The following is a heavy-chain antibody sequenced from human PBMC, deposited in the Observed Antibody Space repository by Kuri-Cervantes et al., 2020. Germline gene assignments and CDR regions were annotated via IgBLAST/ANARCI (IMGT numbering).Heavy chain of an antibody. CDR1: GFTFDDYA. CDR2: ISWNSGSI. CDR3: AKDNGSGSYGFGNDAFDI. V-gene: IGHV3-9*01. J-gene: IGHJ3*02. D-gene: IGHD3-10*01. Sequence: SLKISCAASGFTFDDYAMHWVRQAPGKGLEWVSGISWNSGSIGYADSVKGRFTISRDNAKNSLYLQMNSLRAEDTALYYCAKDNGSGSYGFGNDAFDIWGQGTMVTVSS.